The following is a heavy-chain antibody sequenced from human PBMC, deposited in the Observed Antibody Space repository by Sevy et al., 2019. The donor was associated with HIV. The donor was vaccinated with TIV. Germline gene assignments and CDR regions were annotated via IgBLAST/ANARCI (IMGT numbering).Heavy chain of an antibody. Sequence: GGSLRLSCAASGFTFDDYAMRWVRQAPGKGLEWVSGISWNSGSIGYADSVKGRFTISRDNAKNSLYLQMNSLRAEDMALYYCAKDSSSGGRGAFDIWGQGTMVTVSS. D-gene: IGHD6-13*01. CDR3: AKDSSSGGRGAFDI. CDR2: ISWNSGSI. J-gene: IGHJ3*02. CDR1: GFTFDDYA. V-gene: IGHV3-9*03.